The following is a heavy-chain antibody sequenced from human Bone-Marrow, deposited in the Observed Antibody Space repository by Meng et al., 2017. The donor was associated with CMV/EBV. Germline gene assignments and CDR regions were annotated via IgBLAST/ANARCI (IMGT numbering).Heavy chain of an antibody. CDR2: IIPILGIA. J-gene: IGHJ6*02. CDR1: GGTFSSYA. D-gene: IGHD3-3*01. Sequence: SVKVSCKASGGTFSSYAISWVRPAPGQGLEWMGGIIPILGIANYAQKFQGRVTITADKSTSTAYMELSSLRSEDTAVYYCARASPPKTRQYYDFWSAPRAGMDVWGQGTTVTVSS. CDR3: ARASPPKTRQYYDFWSAPRAGMDV. V-gene: IGHV1-69*10.